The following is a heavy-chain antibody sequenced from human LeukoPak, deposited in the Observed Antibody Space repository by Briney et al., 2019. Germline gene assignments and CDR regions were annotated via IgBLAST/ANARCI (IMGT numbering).Heavy chain of an antibody. D-gene: IGHD3-3*01. V-gene: IGHV1-46*01. J-gene: IGHJ4*02. CDR2: FNPSGGSLGPVSPSGGST. CDR3: ASGRRKGSFDSWSGYSVPTPDY. Sequence: ASGKVSCKASGYTFTNHYLHWVRQAPGQGLEWLGIFNPSGGSLGPVSPSGGSTSYAQKFQGRVTSTSDTSTSTVYMELSSLPSDDTAVYYCASGRRKGSFDSWSGYSVPTPDYWGQGTLVTVSS. CDR1: GYTFTNHY.